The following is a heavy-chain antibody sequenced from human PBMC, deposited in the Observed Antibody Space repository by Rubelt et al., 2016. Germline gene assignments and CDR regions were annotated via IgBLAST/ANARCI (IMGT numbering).Heavy chain of an antibody. CDR3: ERYTYSGYSGRFDP. Sequence: QLQLQESGPGLVKPSETLSLTCTVSGGSISSSSYYWGWIRQPPGKGLEWIGEIHHSGSTHYNPPLKSRVSLSVDKSKNKFSLKLRSLTAAGRAVDYCERYTYSGYSGRFDPGGQGTLVTVSS. J-gene: IGHJ5*02. CDR1: GGSISSSSYY. D-gene: IGHD5-12*01. V-gene: IGHV4-39*07. CDR2: IHHSGST.